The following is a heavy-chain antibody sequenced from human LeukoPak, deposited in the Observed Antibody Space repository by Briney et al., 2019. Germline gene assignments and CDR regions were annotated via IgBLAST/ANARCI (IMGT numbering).Heavy chain of an antibody. CDR3: ARDHRPEIQYYYMDV. V-gene: IGHV3-33*01. J-gene: IGHJ6*03. CDR2: LLYDGNTK. Sequence: GGSLRLSCAASGFSLSNYGMYWVRQAPGKGLEWVAALLYDGNTKHYADSVRGRFTISRDISKNTFYVQMNSLTAEDTAVYYCARDHRPEIQYYYMDVWGKGTTVAVSS. CDR1: GFSLSNYG. D-gene: IGHD1-14*01.